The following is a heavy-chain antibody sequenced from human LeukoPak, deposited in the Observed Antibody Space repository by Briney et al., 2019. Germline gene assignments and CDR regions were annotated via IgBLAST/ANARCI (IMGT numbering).Heavy chain of an antibody. Sequence: SETLSLTCAVSGVPFSNYYWSWVRQSPRQGLEWIGEINHNGYTNYNPSLKSRVTMSIDTSKNQFSLILTSVTAADAGVYYCTRAVAGHPDWGQGTLVTVSS. CDR3: TRAVAGHPD. J-gene: IGHJ4*02. CDR2: INHNGYT. D-gene: IGHD6-19*01. V-gene: IGHV4-34*01. CDR1: GVPFSNYY.